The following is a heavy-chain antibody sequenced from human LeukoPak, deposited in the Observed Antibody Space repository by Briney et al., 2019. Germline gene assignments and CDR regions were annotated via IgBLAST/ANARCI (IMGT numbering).Heavy chain of an antibody. CDR2: ISTTGANI. D-gene: IGHD2-21*02. V-gene: IGHV3-23*01. J-gene: IGHJ4*02. Sequence: GGSLRLSCAASGCAFSNYAMTGLRQAPGRGLEWVSSISTTGANIYYADSVKGRFTISRDNSRNTLYLQMSSLRAEDTAVYYCSKRERPCGGDCSSPYYFDYWGQGTLVTVSS. CDR3: SKRERPCGGDCSSPYYFDY. CDR1: GCAFSNYA.